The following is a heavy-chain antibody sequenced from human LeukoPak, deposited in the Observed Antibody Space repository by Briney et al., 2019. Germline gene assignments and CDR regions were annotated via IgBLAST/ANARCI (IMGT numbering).Heavy chain of an antibody. CDR3: ARVSAGGGYYFFDY. D-gene: IGHD2-21*01. Sequence: PGGSLRLSCAASGFTFSSYAMSWVRQAPGKGLEWVTAISGSGGSTYYADSVKGRFTISRDNAKNSLYLQMNSLRAEDTALYYCARVSAGGGYYFFDYWGQGTLVTVSS. V-gene: IGHV3-23*01. CDR2: ISGSGGST. J-gene: IGHJ4*02. CDR1: GFTFSSYA.